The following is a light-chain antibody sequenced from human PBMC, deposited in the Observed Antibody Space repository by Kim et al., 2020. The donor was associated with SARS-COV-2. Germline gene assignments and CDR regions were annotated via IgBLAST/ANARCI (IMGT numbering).Light chain of an antibody. CDR1: SLRSYY. V-gene: IGLV3-19*01. CDR3: NSRDSNDNVV. CDR2: GKN. Sequence: VALGQTVRITCQGDSLRSYYTTWYQQKPGQAPILVIYGKNNRPAGIPDRFSGSSSGNTASLTITGTQAGDEADYYCNSRDSNDNVVFGGGTQLTVL. J-gene: IGLJ2*01.